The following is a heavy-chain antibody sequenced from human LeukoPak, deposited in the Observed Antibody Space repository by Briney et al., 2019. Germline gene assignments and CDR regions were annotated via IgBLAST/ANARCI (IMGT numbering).Heavy chain of an antibody. J-gene: IGHJ6*03. V-gene: IGHV1-18*01. CDR1: GYTFTSYG. Sequence: ASVKVSCKASGYTFTSYGISWVRQAPGQGLDWMGWISAYNGNTNYAQKLQGRVTMTTDTSTSTAYMELRSLRSDDTAVYYCAREGSGSFKTPYYYYMDVWGKGTTVTVSS. CDR2: ISAYNGNT. D-gene: IGHD3-10*01. CDR3: AREGSGSFKTPYYYYMDV.